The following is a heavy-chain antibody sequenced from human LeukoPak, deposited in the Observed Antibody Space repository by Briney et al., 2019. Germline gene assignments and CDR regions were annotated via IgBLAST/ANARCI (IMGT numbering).Heavy chain of an antibody. CDR3: AKDFEYSSGWYRYYYYYGMDV. CDR1: GFTVSSNY. CDR2: IYSGGNT. J-gene: IGHJ6*02. D-gene: IGHD6-19*01. Sequence: GGSLRLSCAASGFTVSSNYMSWVRQAPGKGLEWVSVIYSGGNTYYADSVKGRFTISRDNSKNTLYLQMNSLRAEDTAVYYCAKDFEYSSGWYRYYYYYGMDVWGQGTTVTVSS. V-gene: IGHV3-53*01.